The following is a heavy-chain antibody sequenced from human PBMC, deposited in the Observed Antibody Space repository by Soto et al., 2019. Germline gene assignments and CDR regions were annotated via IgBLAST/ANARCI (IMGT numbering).Heavy chain of an antibody. CDR3: AKATPMARQYLDY. CDR2: ISSDGNDK. D-gene: IGHD3-10*01. V-gene: IGHV3-30*18. CDR1: GFTFSSNG. Sequence: QVQLVESGGGVVQPGRSLTLSCAASGFTFSSNGMHWVRQAPGKGLEWVAAISSDGNDKYYGDSVKGRFTISRDNSKNTLYLQMNSLRTEDTAVYYWAKATPMARQYLDYWGQGMLVTVSS. J-gene: IGHJ4*02.